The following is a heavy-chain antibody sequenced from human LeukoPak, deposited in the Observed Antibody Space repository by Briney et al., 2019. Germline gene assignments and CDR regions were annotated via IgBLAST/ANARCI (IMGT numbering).Heavy chain of an antibody. D-gene: IGHD1-14*01. CDR1: GGSISSYY. J-gene: IGHJ6*03. Sequence: SETLSLTCTVSGGSISSYYWSWIRQPPGKGLEWIGYISYSGSTNYNPSLKSRVTMSVDTSKNQFSLKLSSVTAADTAVYYCARGRYESTRLSAYYYYYMDVWGKGTTVTVSS. CDR3: ARGRYESTRLSAYYYYYMDV. CDR2: ISYSGST. V-gene: IGHV4-59*12.